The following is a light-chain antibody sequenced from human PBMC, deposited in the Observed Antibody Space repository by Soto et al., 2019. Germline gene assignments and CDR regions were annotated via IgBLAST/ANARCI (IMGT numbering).Light chain of an antibody. V-gene: IGKV1-39*01. CDR1: ESIARH. Sequence: DIQMTQSPSSLSASVGDRVTITCRASESIARHLNWYQQKSGKGPKLLIYAASSLQNGVPSRFRGGGSGSDFTLTISNLQPEDFAPYYCQQSYSTLSITFGQGTRLEIK. CDR2: AAS. CDR3: QQSYSTLSIT. J-gene: IGKJ5*01.